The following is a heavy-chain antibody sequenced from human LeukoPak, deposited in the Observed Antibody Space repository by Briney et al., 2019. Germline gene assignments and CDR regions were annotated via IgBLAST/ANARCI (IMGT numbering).Heavy chain of an antibody. Sequence: PGGSLRLSCAASGFTFSSYGMHWVRQAPGKGLEWVAVIWYDGSNKYYADSVKGRFSISRDNSKNTLYLQMNSLRAEDTAVYYCARVDSYGSYYFDYWGQGTLVTVSS. CDR2: IWYDGSNK. CDR1: GFTFSSYG. CDR3: ARVDSYGSYYFDY. D-gene: IGHD5-18*01. J-gene: IGHJ4*02. V-gene: IGHV3-33*01.